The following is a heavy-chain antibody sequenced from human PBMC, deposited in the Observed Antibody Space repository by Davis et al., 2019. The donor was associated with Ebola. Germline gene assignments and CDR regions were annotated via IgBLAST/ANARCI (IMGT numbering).Heavy chain of an antibody. CDR2: IDPSDSYT. CDR3: ARRSTAAIPPYYYYYMDV. V-gene: IGHV5-10-1*01. Sequence: KVSCKGSGYSFTSYWISWVRQMPGKGLEWMGRIDPSDSYTNYSPSFQGHVTISADKSISTAYLQWSSLKASDTAMYYCARRSTAAIPPYYYYYMDVWGKGTTVTVSS. D-gene: IGHD2-2*01. CDR1: GYSFTSYW. J-gene: IGHJ6*03.